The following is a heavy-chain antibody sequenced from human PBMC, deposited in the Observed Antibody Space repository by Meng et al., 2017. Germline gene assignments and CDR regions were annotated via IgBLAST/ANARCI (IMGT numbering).Heavy chain of an antibody. Sequence: SGPTLVKPTQTLTLTCTFSGFSLSTSGMCVSWIRQPPGKALEWLALIDLDDDKYYSTSLKTRLTISKDTSKNQVVLTMTNMDPVDTATYYCERTPGNTDYYYYYGMDVWGQGTTVTVSS. CDR3: ERTPGNTDYYYYYGMDV. CDR1: GFSLSTSGMC. CDR2: IDLDDDK. J-gene: IGHJ6*02. V-gene: IGHV2-70*01. D-gene: IGHD4-23*01.